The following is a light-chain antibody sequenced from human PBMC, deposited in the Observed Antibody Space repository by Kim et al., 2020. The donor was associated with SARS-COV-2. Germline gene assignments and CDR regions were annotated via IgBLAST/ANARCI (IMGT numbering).Light chain of an antibody. J-gene: IGLJ2*01. Sequence: APREAAWISCGGNNIGTKSVHWYQHKRGQAHVVVIDYDRVRPSGIPERFSGSNSGNTATLTISRVEAGDEADYYCQVWDISSDHVIFGGGTQLTVL. CDR3: QVWDISSDHVI. CDR1: NIGTKS. V-gene: IGLV3-21*04. CDR2: YDR.